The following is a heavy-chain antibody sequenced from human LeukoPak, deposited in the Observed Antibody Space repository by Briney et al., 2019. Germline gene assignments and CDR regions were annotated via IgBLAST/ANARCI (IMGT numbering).Heavy chain of an antibody. CDR1: GYSFTSYA. V-gene: IGHV1-18*01. D-gene: IGHD2/OR15-2a*01. Sequence: ASVKVSCKASGYSFTSYAISWERQAPGQGLEWMGWISGYNGNTNYAQKVQGRVTMTTDTSTSTAYMELRSLRSDDTAVYYCARVAPHRRVAVGQYYYDYWGQGTLVTVSS. CDR2: ISGYNGNT. CDR3: ARVAPHRRVAVGQYYYDY. J-gene: IGHJ4*02.